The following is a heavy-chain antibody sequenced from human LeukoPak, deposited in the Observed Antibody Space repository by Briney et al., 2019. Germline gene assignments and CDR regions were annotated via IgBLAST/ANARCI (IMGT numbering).Heavy chain of an antibody. V-gene: IGHV4-39*07. CDR3: ARGSGVAVAGFPFDY. J-gene: IGHJ4*02. Sequence: SETLSLTCTVSGASISDSDFFWACVRQPPGKGLECIGSIYHSGSTYYNPSLKSRVTISVDTSKNQFSLKLSSVTAADTAVYYCARGSGVAVAGFPFDYWGQGTLVTVSS. D-gene: IGHD6-19*01. CDR1: GASISDSDFF. CDR2: IYHSGST.